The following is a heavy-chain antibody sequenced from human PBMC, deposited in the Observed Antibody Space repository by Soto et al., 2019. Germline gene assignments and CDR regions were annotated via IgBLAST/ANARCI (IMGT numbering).Heavy chain of an antibody. J-gene: IGHJ4*02. CDR1: GFTVSTYA. V-gene: IGHV3-23*01. CDR2: ITGSGNS. CDR3: AKRIMATIGHFDS. D-gene: IGHD5-12*01. Sequence: GGALRLSCAASGFTVSTYAMGCVRQVPGKGLEWVSHITGSGNSHYADSVKGRFTISRDNSKNTMYLQMNSLRAEDTAVYYCAKRIMATIGHFDSWGQGTLVTVSS.